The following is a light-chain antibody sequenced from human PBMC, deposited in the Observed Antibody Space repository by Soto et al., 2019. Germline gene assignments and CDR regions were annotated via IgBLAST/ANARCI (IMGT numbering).Light chain of an antibody. CDR3: QQYNNWPPTT. CDR1: QSVSSSN. CDR2: GAS. Sequence: EIVLTHSPGTLSLSPWEIATLSCRASQSVSSSNLAWYQQKPVQAPRLLIYGASTRATGIPARFSGSGSGTEFTLTITSLQSEDFAVYYCQQYNNWPPTTFGQGTRLEIK. V-gene: IGKV3-15*01. J-gene: IGKJ5*01.